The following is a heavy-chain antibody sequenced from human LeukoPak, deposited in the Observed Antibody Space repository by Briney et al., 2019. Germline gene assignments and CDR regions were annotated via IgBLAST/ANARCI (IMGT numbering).Heavy chain of an antibody. CDR1: GFTFSSYA. CDR2: ISSNGGST. Sequence: GGSLRLSCSASGFTFSSYAMHWVRQAPGKGLEHVSTISSNGGSTYYADSVKGRFTISRDNSKNTLNLQVSSLRAEDTAVYYCVKDMYSSGWYPGDYWGQGTLVTVSS. CDR3: VKDMYSSGWYPGDY. J-gene: IGHJ4*02. D-gene: IGHD6-19*01. V-gene: IGHV3-64D*08.